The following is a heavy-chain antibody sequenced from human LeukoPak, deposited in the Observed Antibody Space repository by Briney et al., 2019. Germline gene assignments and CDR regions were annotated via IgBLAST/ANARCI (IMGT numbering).Heavy chain of an antibody. Sequence: GGSLRLSCAASAFTFNRYWMNWVRQAPGKGLEWVAGIDGDGTEKYYVESVKGRFTISRDSAKKSVYLQMNSLRADDTAVYYCARAITVVDSYWGQGTLVTVSS. D-gene: IGHD2-2*01. CDR1: AFTFNRYW. J-gene: IGHJ4*02. CDR2: IDGDGTEK. CDR3: ARAITVVDSY. V-gene: IGHV3-7*01.